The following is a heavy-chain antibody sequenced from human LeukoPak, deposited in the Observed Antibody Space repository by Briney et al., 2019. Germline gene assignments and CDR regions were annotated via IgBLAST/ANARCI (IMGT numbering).Heavy chain of an antibody. J-gene: IGHJ6*02. D-gene: IGHD3-10*01. CDR2: ISGSGGRT. CDR1: GFTFSSYA. CDR3: ASTMVRGVTHYYYYGMDV. Sequence: GGSLRLSCAASGFTFSSYAMSWVRQAPGKGVEWVSAISGSGGRTYYADSVKGGFTISRENSKNTLYLQMNSLRAEDTAVYYCASTMVRGVTHYYYYGMDVWGQGTTVTVSS. V-gene: IGHV3-23*01.